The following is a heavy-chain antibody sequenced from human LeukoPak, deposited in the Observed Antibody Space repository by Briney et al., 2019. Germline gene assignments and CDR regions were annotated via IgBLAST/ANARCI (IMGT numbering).Heavy chain of an antibody. CDR1: GGSISSYY. Sequence: PSETLSLTCTVSGGSISSYYWSWIRQPTGKGLEWIGYIYYSGSTNYNPSLKSRVTISVDTSKNQFSLKLSSVTAADTAVYYCASSGVGYDSSEMWGQGTLVTVSS. CDR2: IYYSGST. CDR3: ASSGVGYDSSEM. D-gene: IGHD3-22*01. J-gene: IGHJ4*02. V-gene: IGHV4-59*01.